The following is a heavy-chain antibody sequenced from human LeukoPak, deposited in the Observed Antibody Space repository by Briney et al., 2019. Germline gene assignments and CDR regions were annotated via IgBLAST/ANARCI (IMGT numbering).Heavy chain of an antibody. Sequence: GGTLRLSCAASGFTFSSYGMSWVRQAPGKGLEWVSSFSGSGDSTYYADSVKGRFTISRDNSKNTLYLQMNSLRAEDTAVYYCAKARGGDYGDYVIFDYWGQGTLVTVSS. D-gene: IGHD4-17*01. CDR1: GFTFSSYG. CDR2: FSGSGDST. CDR3: AKARGGDYGDYVIFDY. J-gene: IGHJ4*02. V-gene: IGHV3-23*01.